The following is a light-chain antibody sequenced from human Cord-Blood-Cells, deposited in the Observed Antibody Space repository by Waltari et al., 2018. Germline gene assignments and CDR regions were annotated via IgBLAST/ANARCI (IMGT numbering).Light chain of an antibody. CDR3: QSYDSSLSGPL. J-gene: IGLJ2*01. Sequence: QSVLTQPPSVSGAPGQRVTISCTGSSSNIGAGYDVHWYQQLPGTAPKLPIYATSNRPYVFPDRFSGSKSGTSASLAITGLQAEDEADYYCQSYDSSLSGPLFGGGTKLTVL. CDR1: SSNIGAGYD. V-gene: IGLV1-40*01. CDR2: ATS.